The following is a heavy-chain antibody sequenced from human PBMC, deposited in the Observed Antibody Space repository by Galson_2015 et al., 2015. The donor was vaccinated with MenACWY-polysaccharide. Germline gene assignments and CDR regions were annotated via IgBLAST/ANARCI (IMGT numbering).Heavy chain of an antibody. D-gene: IGHD4-17*01. J-gene: IGHJ1*01. CDR2: ISGYNGNT. CDR3: ARGGMTTVTTRYFQH. CDR1: GYTFTSYG. Sequence: SVKVSCKASGYTFTSYGISWVRQAPGQGLEWMGWISGYNGNTNYAQKLQGRVTMTTDTSTSTAYTELRSLRSDDTAVYYCARGGMTTVTTRYFQHWGQGTLVTVSS. V-gene: IGHV1-18*01.